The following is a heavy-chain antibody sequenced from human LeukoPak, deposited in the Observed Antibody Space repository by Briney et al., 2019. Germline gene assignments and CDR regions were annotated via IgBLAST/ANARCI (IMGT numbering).Heavy chain of an antibody. V-gene: IGHV4-4*07. CDR1: GGSFSGYY. CDR3: ARDPAMVRGVAPYYFDY. D-gene: IGHD3-10*01. CDR2: IYTSGST. Sequence: SETLSLTCAVYGGSFSGYYWSWIRQPPGKGLEWIGRIYTSGSTNYNPSLKSRVTMSVDTSKNQFSLKLSSVTAADTAVYYCARDPAMVRGVAPYYFDYWGQGTLVTVSS. J-gene: IGHJ4*02.